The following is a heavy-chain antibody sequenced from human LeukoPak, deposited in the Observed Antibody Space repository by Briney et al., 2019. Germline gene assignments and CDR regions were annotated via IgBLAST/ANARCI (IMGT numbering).Heavy chain of an antibody. Sequence: PGRSLRLSCAASGFTFDDYAMHWVRQAPGKGLEWVSLISGDGGSTYYADSVKGRFTISRDNSKNSLYLQMNSLRTEDTALYYCAKDGIRCAGLGPWGQGTLVTVSS. D-gene: IGHD3-3*02. CDR3: AKDGIRCAGLGP. CDR2: ISGDGGST. J-gene: IGHJ5*02. CDR1: GFTFDDYA. V-gene: IGHV3-43*02.